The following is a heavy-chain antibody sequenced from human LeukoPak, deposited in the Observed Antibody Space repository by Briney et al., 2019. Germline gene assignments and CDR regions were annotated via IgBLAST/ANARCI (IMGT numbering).Heavy chain of an antibody. CDR2: IYYSGST. D-gene: IGHD2-15*01. V-gene: IGHV4-39*01. J-gene: IGHJ4*02. Sequence: SETLSLTCTVSGGSISSSSYYWGWIRQPPGMGLEWIGSIYYSGSTYYNPSLKSRVTISVDTSKNQFSLKLSSVTAADTAVYYCASASRMTMDFDYWGQGTLVTVSS. CDR1: GGSISSSSYY. CDR3: ASASRMTMDFDY.